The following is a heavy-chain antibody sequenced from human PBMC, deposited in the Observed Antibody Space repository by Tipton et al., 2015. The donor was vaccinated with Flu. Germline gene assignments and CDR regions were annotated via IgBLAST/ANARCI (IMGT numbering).Heavy chain of an antibody. Sequence: QLGQSGAEVKKPGSSVKVSYKTSGGPFGNYAINWVRQAPGQGLEWMGGIIPIFGTANYAQQFQGRVTISADRSTRTVYMELSSLRSDDTAVYFCATRTPTYGDAFNFWGQGTMVSGSS. CDR1: GGPFGNYA. CDR3: ATRTPTYGDAFNF. D-gene: IGHD1-14*01. V-gene: IGHV1-69*06. CDR2: IIPIFGTA. J-gene: IGHJ3*01.